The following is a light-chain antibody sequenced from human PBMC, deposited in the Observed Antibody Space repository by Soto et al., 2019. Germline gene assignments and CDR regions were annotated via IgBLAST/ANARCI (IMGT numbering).Light chain of an antibody. J-gene: IGLJ1*01. CDR1: SSNIGAGYD. Sequence: QSALTQPPSVSGAPGQMVTMSCTGSSSNIGAGYDVHWYQQLPGTAPKLLIYGNSNRPSGVPDRFSGSKSGTSASLAITGLQAEDEADYYCQSYDSSLSGYVFGTGTKLTVL. CDR3: QSYDSSLSGYV. CDR2: GNS. V-gene: IGLV1-40*01.